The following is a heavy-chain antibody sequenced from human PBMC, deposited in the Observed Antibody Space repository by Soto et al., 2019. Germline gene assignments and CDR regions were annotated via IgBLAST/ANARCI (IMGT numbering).Heavy chain of an antibody. CDR3: VRDWLLLIDLPDQYDGLDG. V-gene: IGHV1-46*01. D-gene: IGHD2-21*01. Sequence: QVQLVQSGAEVKKPGASVKVSCRASGYTFTNYYMHWVRQAPGQGLEWIGIIHPIVGSTSYAKKFKGRVTFTSDSATSTVYMELTSLRSDDTAVYYRVRDWLLLIDLPDQYDGLDGWGQGTTVIFSS. CDR2: IHPIVGST. CDR1: GYTFTNYY. J-gene: IGHJ6*02.